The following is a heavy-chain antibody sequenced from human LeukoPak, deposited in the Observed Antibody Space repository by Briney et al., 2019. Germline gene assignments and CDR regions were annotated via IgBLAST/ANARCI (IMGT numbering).Heavy chain of an antibody. V-gene: IGHV3-23*01. J-gene: IGHJ4*02. D-gene: IGHD1-1*01. CDR1: GFTFSSYA. Sequence: GGSLRLSCAASGFTFSSYAMTWVRRAPGMRLEWVSAISGSGDATHYADSVKGRFTISRDNSENTVYLQVSSLRAEDTAVYYCARLSGTSGTTSRVLHYWGQGALVTVSS. CDR2: ISGSGDAT. CDR3: ARLSGTSGTTSRVLHY.